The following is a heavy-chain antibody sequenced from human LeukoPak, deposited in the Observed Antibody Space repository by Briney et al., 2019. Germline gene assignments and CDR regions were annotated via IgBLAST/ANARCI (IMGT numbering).Heavy chain of an antibody. CDR3: AKDGSGSLVH. D-gene: IGHD3-10*01. J-gene: IGHJ4*02. CDR2: ISWNSGSI. CDR1: GFTFSSYA. Sequence: PGGSLRLSCAASGFTFSSYAMSWVRQAPGKGLEWVSGISWNSGSIGYADSVKGRFTISRDNAKNSLYLQMNSLRAEDTALYYCAKDGSGSLVHWGQGTLVTVSS. V-gene: IGHV3-9*01.